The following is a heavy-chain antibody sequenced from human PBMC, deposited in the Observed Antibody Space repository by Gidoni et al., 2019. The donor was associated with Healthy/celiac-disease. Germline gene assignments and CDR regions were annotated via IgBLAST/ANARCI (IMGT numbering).Heavy chain of an antibody. J-gene: IGHJ4*02. CDR2: IHYSGST. D-gene: IGHD3-22*01. V-gene: IGHV4-59*01. CDR3: ARGWSSGPYRYPDY. Sequence: QVQLQESGPGLVKPSETLSLTCTVSRGSISSYYWSWIRQPPGKGLEWIGYIHYSGSTNYNPSLKSRVTISVDTSKNQFSLKLSSVTAADTAVYYCARGWSSGPYRYPDYWGQGTLVTVSS. CDR1: RGSISSYY.